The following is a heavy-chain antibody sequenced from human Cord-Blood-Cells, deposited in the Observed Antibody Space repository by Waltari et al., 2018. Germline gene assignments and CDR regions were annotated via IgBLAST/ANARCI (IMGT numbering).Heavy chain of an antibody. Sequence: EVQLVESGGGLVQPGGSLRLSCAASGFTFSSYGMHGVRQAPGKGLVWVSRINSDGSSTSYADSVKGRFTISRDNAKNTLYLQMNSLRAEDMAVYYCARDHVGATNDYWGQGTLVTVSS. CDR3: ARDHVGATNDY. CDR1: GFTFSSYG. J-gene: IGHJ4*02. V-gene: IGHV3-74*01. D-gene: IGHD1-26*01. CDR2: INSDGSST.